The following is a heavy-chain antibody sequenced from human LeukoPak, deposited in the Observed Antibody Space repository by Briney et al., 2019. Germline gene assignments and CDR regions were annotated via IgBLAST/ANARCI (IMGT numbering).Heavy chain of an antibody. V-gene: IGHV3-66*01. CDR1: GFSVSSNY. D-gene: IGHD3-22*01. Sequence: GGSLRLSCAASGFSVSSNYMSWVRQAPGKGLERDSVIYSGGGTYYADSVKGRFTISRDNSKNALFLQMNSLRAEYTAVYYCARELTTFYYDISGYYGHAFDIWGQGTMVTVSS. J-gene: IGHJ3*02. CDR3: ARELTTFYYDISGYYGHAFDI. CDR2: IYSGGGT.